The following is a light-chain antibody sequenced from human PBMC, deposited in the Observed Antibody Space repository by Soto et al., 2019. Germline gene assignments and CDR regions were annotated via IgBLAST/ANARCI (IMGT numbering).Light chain of an antibody. V-gene: IGLV2-11*01. CDR3: CSYADGSIYF. J-gene: IGLJ1*01. Sequence: QSALTQPRSVSGSPGQSVTVSCTGTSSDVGGYNYVSWYQQYPGKAPKFMIYDVNKRPSGVPDRFSGSKSGNTASLTISGLQAEDEGDYYCCSYADGSIYFFGTGTKVTVL. CDR1: SSDVGGYNY. CDR2: DVN.